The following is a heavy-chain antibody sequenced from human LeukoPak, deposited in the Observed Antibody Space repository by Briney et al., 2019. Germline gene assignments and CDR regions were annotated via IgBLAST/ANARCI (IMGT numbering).Heavy chain of an antibody. Sequence: KPGGSLRLSCAASGFTFSAYYMSWIRQAPGKGLEWLSYIGSGGNNINYSDSVKGRLTISRDNSKNSLFLRINSLRAEDTAVYYCAREYYGSFDLWGQGTVVTVSS. CDR2: IGSGGNNI. CDR3: AREYYGSFDL. V-gene: IGHV3-11*01. CDR1: GFTFSAYY. J-gene: IGHJ4*02. D-gene: IGHD3-10*01.